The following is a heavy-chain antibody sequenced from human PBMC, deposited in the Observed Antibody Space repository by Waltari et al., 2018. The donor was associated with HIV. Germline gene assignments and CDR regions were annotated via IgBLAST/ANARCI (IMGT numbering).Heavy chain of an antibody. Sequence: QVQLVQSGAEVKKPGASVKVSCKASGYTFTSYYMHWVRQAPGQGLEWMGIINPSGGSTSYAQKFQGRVTMTRDTSTSTVYMELSSLRSEDTAVYYCARGDDYILTGYYTRETTTGGYWGQGTLVTVSS. CDR1: GYTFTSYY. D-gene: IGHD3-9*01. V-gene: IGHV1-46*01. CDR2: INPSGGST. CDR3: ARGDDYILTGYYTRETTTGGY. J-gene: IGHJ4*02.